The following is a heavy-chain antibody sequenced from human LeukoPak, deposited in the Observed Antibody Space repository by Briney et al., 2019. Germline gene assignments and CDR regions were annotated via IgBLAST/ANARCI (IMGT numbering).Heavy chain of an antibody. D-gene: IGHD2-15*01. J-gene: IGHJ4*02. V-gene: IGHV1-69*13. CDR2: IIPIFGTA. CDR3: ARAAEPYCSGGSCFFTEDC. Sequence: SVKVSCKASGYTFTSYAISWVRQAPGQGLEWMGGIIPIFGTANYAQKFQGRVTITADESTSTAYMELSSLRSEDTAVYYCARAAEPYCSGGSCFFTEDCWGQGTLVTVSS. CDR1: GYTFTSYA.